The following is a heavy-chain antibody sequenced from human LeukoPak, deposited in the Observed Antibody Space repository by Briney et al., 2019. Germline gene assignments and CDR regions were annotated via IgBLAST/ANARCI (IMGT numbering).Heavy chain of an antibody. CDR2: IYYSGST. CDR3: ARGYYYDSSGYWHDAFDI. V-gene: IGHV4-59*08. CDR1: GGSISSYY. Sequence: SETLSLTCTVSGGSISSYYWSWIRQPPGKGLEWIGYIYYSGSTNYNPSLKSRVTISVDTSKNQFSLKLSYVTAADTAVYYCARGYYYDSSGYWHDAFDIWGQGTMVTVSS. D-gene: IGHD3-22*01. J-gene: IGHJ3*02.